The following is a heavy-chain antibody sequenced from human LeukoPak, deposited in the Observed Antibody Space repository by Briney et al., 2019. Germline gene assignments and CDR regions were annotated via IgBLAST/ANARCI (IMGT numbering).Heavy chain of an antibody. CDR1: GGSLTSSSYY. CDR3: ARGREQWLPQPYFGY. CDR2: IYYSGNT. Sequence: KASETLSLTCTVSGGSLTSSSYYWGWIRQPPGKGLEWIGSIYYSGNTFNNPSLKSRVTISLDTSKNQFSLRLSSVTAADTAVYYCARGREQWLPQPYFGYWGQGTLVTVSS. D-gene: IGHD6-19*01. V-gene: IGHV4-39*07. J-gene: IGHJ4*02.